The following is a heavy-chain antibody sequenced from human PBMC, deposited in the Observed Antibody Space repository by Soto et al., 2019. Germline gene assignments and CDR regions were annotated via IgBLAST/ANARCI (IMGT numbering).Heavy chain of an antibody. J-gene: IGHJ4*02. CDR1: GFTFTANS. CDR2: ISSSGSFM. D-gene: IGHD1-26*01. V-gene: IGHV3-21*01. Sequence: EVHLVASGGGLVKPGGSLRLSCVASGFTFTANSLNWVRRAPGKDLEWVSSISSSGSFMDYADSVKGRFTVCRDNANNLFYLQMNDLKVVDTALYQCARFPLNVRMSTWVADYRREEVQVTVSS. CDR3: ARFPLNVRMSTWVADY.